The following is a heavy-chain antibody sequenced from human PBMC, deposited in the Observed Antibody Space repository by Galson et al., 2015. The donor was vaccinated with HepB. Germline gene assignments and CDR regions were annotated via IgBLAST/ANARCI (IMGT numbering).Heavy chain of an antibody. Sequence: SCKASGGTFSSYAISWVRQAPGQGLEWMGGIIPFFGTANYSQKFQGRVTITADKSTSTAYMVLSSLRSEDTAVFYCARALTTATDSDWFDPWGQGTLVTVSS. V-gene: IGHV1-69*06. D-gene: IGHD1-26*01. J-gene: IGHJ5*02. CDR2: IIPFFGTA. CDR1: GGTFSSYA. CDR3: ARALTTATDSDWFDP.